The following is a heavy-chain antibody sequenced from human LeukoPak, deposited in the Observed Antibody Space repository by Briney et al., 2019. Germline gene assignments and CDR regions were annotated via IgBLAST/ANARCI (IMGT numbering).Heavy chain of an antibody. Sequence: SETLSLTCTVSGGSISSYYWSWIRQPPGKGLEWIGYIYYSGSTNYNPSLKSRVTISVDTSKNQFSLKLSSVTAADTAVYCCARGLVYLSSSHVAALDIWGQGTMVADSS. CDR1: GGSISSYY. J-gene: IGHJ3*02. CDR3: ARGLVYLSSSHVAALDI. V-gene: IGHV4-59*01. CDR2: IYYSGST. D-gene: IGHD2-8*01.